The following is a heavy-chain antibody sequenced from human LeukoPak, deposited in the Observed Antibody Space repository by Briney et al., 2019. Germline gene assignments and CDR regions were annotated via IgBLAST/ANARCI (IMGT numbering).Heavy chain of an antibody. V-gene: IGHV3-7*01. Sequence: GGSLRLSCAASGFSLSNYWMTWVRQAPGKGLEWVANIKQDGSEKNYVDSVRGRFTISRDNAKNSLILQMNTLRDEDTAVYYCARGVWAPFDYWGQGTLVTVSS. D-gene: IGHD7-27*01. CDR2: IKQDGSEK. J-gene: IGHJ4*02. CDR3: ARGVWAPFDY. CDR1: GFSLSNYW.